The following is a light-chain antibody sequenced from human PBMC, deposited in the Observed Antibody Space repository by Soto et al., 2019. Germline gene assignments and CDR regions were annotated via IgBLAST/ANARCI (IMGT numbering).Light chain of an antibody. J-gene: IGLJ2*01. CDR1: SNDVGGYNH. V-gene: IGLV2-14*01. Sequence: QSALTQPASVSGSPGQSITISCTGTSNDVGGYNHVSWYQQLPGKAPKLIIYEVYYRPSGVSNRFSGSKSGNTASLTISGLQAEDEADDYCNSYRNTDTVVFGGGTKLTVL. CDR3: NSYRNTDTVV. CDR2: EVY.